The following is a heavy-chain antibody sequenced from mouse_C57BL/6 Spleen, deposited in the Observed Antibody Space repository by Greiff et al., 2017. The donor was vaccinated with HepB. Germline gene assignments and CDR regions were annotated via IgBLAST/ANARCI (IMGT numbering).Heavy chain of an antibody. CDR1: GYTFTGYW. D-gene: IGHD1-1*01. V-gene: IGHV1-9*01. Sequence: QVQLKQSGAELMKPGASVKLSCKATGYTFTGYWIEWVKQRPGHGLEWIGEILPGSGSTNYNEKFKGKATFTADTSSNTAYMQLSSLTTEDSAIYYCARGDYYYGSSYYYFDYWGQGTTLTVSS. CDR3: ARGDYYYGSSYYYFDY. J-gene: IGHJ2*01. CDR2: ILPGSGST.